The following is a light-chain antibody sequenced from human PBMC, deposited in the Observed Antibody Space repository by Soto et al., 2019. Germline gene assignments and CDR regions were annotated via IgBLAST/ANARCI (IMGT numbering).Light chain of an antibody. Sequence: DIQXTQSPSTLSASVGDRVTITCRASQSISSWLAWYQQKPGKAPKLLIYKASTLESGVPSRFSGSGSGTEFTLTISSLQPDDSATYYCQQYDSYALTFGGGTKVEIK. CDR3: QQYDSYALT. V-gene: IGKV1-5*03. CDR2: KAS. CDR1: QSISSW. J-gene: IGKJ4*01.